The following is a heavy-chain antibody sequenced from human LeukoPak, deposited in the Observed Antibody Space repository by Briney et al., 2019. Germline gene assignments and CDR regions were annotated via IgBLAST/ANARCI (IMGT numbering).Heavy chain of an antibody. CDR1: GXTFTXYY. D-gene: IGHD3-3*01. Sequence: XXSCKXXGXTFTXYYMHWVRQAPGQGLEWMGWINPNSGGTNYAQKFQGRVTMTRDTSISTAYMELSRLRSDDTAVYYCAREYYDFWSGLHYFDYWGQGTLVTVSS. J-gene: IGHJ4*02. CDR2: INPNSGGT. V-gene: IGHV1-2*02. CDR3: AREYYDFWSGLHYFDY.